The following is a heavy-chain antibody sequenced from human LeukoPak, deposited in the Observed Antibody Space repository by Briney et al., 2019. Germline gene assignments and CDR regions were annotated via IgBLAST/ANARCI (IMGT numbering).Heavy chain of an antibody. V-gene: IGHV3-23*01. CDR1: GFTFSSYA. D-gene: IGHD3-9*01. CDR3: AKEHFVILPFLNYFDY. J-gene: IGHJ4*02. Sequence: GGSLRLSCAASGFTFSSYAMSWVRQAPGKGLEWVSAISGSGGSTYYADSVKGRFTISRDNSKNTLYLQMNSLRAEDTAVYYCAKEHFVILPFLNYFDYWGQGTLVTVSS. CDR2: ISGSGGST.